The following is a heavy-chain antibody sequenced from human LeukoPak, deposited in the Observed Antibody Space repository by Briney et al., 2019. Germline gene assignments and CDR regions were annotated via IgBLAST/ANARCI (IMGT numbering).Heavy chain of an antibody. V-gene: IGHV1-58*01. Sequence: SVKVSCKASGFTFTSSAVQWVRQARGQRLEWIGWIVAGSGNTNYAQKFQERVTITRDMSTSTAYMELSSLRSEDTAVYYCAAPNTIFGEYYYYYYGMDVWGQGTTVTVSS. CDR2: IVAGSGNT. J-gene: IGHJ6*02. D-gene: IGHD3-9*01. CDR1: GFTFTSSA. CDR3: AAPNTIFGEYYYYYYGMDV.